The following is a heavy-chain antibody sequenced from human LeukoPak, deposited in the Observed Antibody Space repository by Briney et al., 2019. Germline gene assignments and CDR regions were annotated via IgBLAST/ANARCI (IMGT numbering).Heavy chain of an antibody. CDR2: IIPIFGTA. D-gene: IGHD3-22*01. J-gene: IGHJ4*02. CDR1: GGTFSSYA. CDR3: ARDLGYDYGDD. Sequence: SVKVPCKASGGTFSSYAISWVRQAPGQGLEWMGRIIPIFGTANYAQKFQGRVTITTDESTSTAYMELSSLRSEDTAVYYCARDLGYDYGDDWGQGTLVTVSS. V-gene: IGHV1-69*05.